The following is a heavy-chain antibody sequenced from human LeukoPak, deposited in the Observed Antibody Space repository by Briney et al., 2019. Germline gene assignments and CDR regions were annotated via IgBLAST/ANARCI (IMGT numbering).Heavy chain of an antibody. CDR1: GFTFISYA. CDR2: ISGSGGST. Sequence: GGSLRLSCAASGFTFISYAMSWVRQAPGKGLEWVSAISGSGGSTYYADSVKGRFTISRDNSKNTLYLQMNSLRAEDTAVYYCAKDRSRAAAEYYYYYYGMDVWGQGTTVTVSS. V-gene: IGHV3-23*01. CDR3: AKDRSRAAAEYYYYYYGMDV. D-gene: IGHD6-13*01. J-gene: IGHJ6*02.